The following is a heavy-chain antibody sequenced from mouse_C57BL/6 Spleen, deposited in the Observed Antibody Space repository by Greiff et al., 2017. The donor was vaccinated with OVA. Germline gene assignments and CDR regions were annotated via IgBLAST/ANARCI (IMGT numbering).Heavy chain of an antibody. Sequence: EVQRVESEGGLVQPGSSMKLSCTASGFTFSDYYMAWVRQVPEKGLEWVANINYDGSSTYYLDSLKSRFIISRDNAKNILYLQMSSLKSEDTATYYCAREGVLTLDYWGQGTTLTVSS. CDR2: INYDGSST. CDR1: GFTFSDYY. V-gene: IGHV5-16*01. D-gene: IGHD4-1*01. J-gene: IGHJ2*01. CDR3: AREGVLTLDY.